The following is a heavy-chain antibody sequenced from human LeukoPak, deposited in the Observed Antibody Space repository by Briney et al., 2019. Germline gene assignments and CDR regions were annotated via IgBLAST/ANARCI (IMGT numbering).Heavy chain of an antibody. V-gene: IGHV1-69*02. CDR1: GGTFSSYT. D-gene: IGHD1-26*01. Sequence: SVKVSCKASGGTFSSYTISWVRQAPGQGLEWMGRIIPILGIANYTQKFQGRVTITADKSTSTAYMELSSLRSEDTAVYYCARAGLYSGSYFDYWGQGTLVTVSS. CDR2: IIPILGIA. J-gene: IGHJ4*02. CDR3: ARAGLYSGSYFDY.